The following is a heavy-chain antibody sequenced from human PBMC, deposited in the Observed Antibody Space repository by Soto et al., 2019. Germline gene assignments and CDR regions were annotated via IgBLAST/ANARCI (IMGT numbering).Heavy chain of an antibody. D-gene: IGHD6-25*01. CDR1: GYTFTDSY. CDR2: INPNSGDS. Sequence: QVQLVQSGAEVKEPGASGNISCKASGYTFTDSYLHWVRQAPGQGLAWMGCINPNSGDSEYAQRFQGRVTMTGDTSITTDYMALGTLRSDDTAVYYCARKAAPHLVGPGLFDNWGQGTIVTVSS. CDR3: ARKAAPHLVGPGLFDN. J-gene: IGHJ4*02. V-gene: IGHV1-2*02.